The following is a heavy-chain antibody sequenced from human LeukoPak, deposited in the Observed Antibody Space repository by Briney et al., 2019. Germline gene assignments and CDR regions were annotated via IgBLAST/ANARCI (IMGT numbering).Heavy chain of an antibody. CDR2: ISHSGST. J-gene: IGHJ3*02. CDR1: GGSFSGYY. CDR3: ASGRADAFDI. Sequence: SETLSLTCAVYGGSFSGYYWSWIRQPPGKGLEWIGEISHSGSTNYNPSLKSRVTISVDTSKNQFSLKLSSVTAADTAVYYCASGRADAFDIWGQGTMVTVSS. V-gene: IGHV4-34*01.